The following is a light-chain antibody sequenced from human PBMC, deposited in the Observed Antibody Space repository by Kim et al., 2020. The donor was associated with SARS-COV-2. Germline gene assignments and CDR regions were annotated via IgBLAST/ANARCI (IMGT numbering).Light chain of an antibody. Sequence: SPGERATLSCKAIQSVSSGYLARYQQKPGQSPRLLIYDATSRATGIPDRFSGSGSGTDFTLTIGRLEPEDFAVYYCQQYDSSPRSFGQGTKVDIK. CDR1: QSVSSGY. CDR3: QQYDSSPRS. J-gene: IGKJ1*01. CDR2: DAT. V-gene: IGKV3-20*01.